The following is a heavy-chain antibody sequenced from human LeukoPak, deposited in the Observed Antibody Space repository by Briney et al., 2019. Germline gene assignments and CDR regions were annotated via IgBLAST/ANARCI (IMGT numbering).Heavy chain of an antibody. D-gene: IGHD2-2*02. CDR1: GFTFNIYS. CDR3: TREGCGATSCYTNDY. Sequence: PGGSLRLSCSASGFTFNIYSMSWVRQTPGKGLEWVSGISGSGGSTYYADSVKGRFTISRDNSKNTLYLQMITLRVEDTAVYYCTREGCGATSCYTNDYWGQGTLVTVSS. V-gene: IGHV3-23*01. CDR2: ISGSGGST. J-gene: IGHJ4*02.